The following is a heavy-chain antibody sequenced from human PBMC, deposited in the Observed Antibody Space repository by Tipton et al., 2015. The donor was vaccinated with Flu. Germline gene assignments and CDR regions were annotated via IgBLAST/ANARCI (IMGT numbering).Heavy chain of an antibody. J-gene: IGHJ4*02. D-gene: IGHD3-22*01. Sequence: GSLRLSCAASGFTFSNYGLTWVRQAPGKGLEYVASISTSYGGTWYADSVKGRFTISRDKTLSLQMNSLRAEDTAVYYCARSPYFDRSGYILYFDYWGPGALVTVSS. CDR2: ISTSYGGT. CDR3: ARSPYFDRSGYILYFDY. CDR1: GFTFSNYG. V-gene: IGHV3-23*01.